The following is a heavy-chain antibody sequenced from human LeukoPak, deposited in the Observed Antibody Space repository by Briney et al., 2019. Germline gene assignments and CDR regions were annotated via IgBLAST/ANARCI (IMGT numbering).Heavy chain of an antibody. CDR3: AREGYYGSGMFDY. CDR2: TYYRSKWYN. V-gene: IGHV6-1*01. CDR1: GDSVSSNSAT. D-gene: IGHD3-10*01. Sequence: SQTLSLTCAISGDSVSSNSATWTWIRQSPSRGLEWLGRTYYRSKWYNDYAVSVKSRITINPDTSKNQFSLQLNSVTPEDTAVYYCAREGYYGSGMFDYWGQGTLVTVSS. J-gene: IGHJ4*02.